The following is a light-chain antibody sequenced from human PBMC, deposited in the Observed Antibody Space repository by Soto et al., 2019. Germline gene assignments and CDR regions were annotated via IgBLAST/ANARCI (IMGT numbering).Light chain of an antibody. CDR1: QSVSSN. V-gene: IGKV3-15*01. Sequence: EILMTQSPATLSVSPGERATLCCRASQSVSSNLAWYQQKPGQAPRLLIYGASTRATGIPARFSGSGSGTDFTLTISSLEPEDCAIYYCQQRQYWPPITFGQGTRLEIK. J-gene: IGKJ5*01. CDR3: QQRQYWPPIT. CDR2: GAS.